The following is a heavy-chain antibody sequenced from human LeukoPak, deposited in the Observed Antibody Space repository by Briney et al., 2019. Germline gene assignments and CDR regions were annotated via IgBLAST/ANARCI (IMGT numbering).Heavy chain of an antibody. J-gene: IGHJ4*02. V-gene: IGHV3-20*04. D-gene: IGHD3-22*01. Sequence: GGSLRLSCAASGFTFDDYGMSWVRQAPGKGLEGVSGINWNGGSTGYADTVKGRFTISRENDKKSLYLQMNSLRAEDTALYYCARDGIDYDSSGYLDYWGQGTLVTVSS. CDR2: INWNGGST. CDR1: GFTFDDYG. CDR3: ARDGIDYDSSGYLDY.